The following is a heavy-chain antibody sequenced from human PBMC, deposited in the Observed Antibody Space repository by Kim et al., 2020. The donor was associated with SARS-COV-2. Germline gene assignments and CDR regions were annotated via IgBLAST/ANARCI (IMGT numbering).Heavy chain of an antibody. CDR3: AREMVPAAIERENYYYYYGMDV. V-gene: IGHV3-33*01. CDR1: GFTFSSYG. CDR2: IWYDGSDK. J-gene: IGHJ6*02. Sequence: GGSLRLSCAASGFTFSSYGMHWVRQAPGKGLEWVAVIWYDGSDKYYADSVKGRFTISRDNSKNTLYLQMNSLRAEDTAVYYCAREMVPAAIERENYYYYYGMDVWGQGTTVTVSS. D-gene: IGHD2-2*02.